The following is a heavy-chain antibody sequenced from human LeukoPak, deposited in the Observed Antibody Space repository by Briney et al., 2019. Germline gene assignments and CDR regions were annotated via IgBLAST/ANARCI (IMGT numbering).Heavy chain of an antibody. Sequence: PGGSLRLSCAASGFTFSDYYMSWIRQAPGKGLEWISYISSRGDSIQYADSVKGRFTMSRDNAKNSLYLQMNSLRAEDTAVYYCAREGIAAAGTGGDYWGQGTLVTVSS. CDR1: GFTFSDYY. D-gene: IGHD6-13*01. V-gene: IGHV3-11*04. J-gene: IGHJ4*02. CDR3: AREGIAAAGTGGDY. CDR2: ISSRGDSI.